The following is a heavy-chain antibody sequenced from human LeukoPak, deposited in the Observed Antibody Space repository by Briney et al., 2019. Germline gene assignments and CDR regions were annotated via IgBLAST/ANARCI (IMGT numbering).Heavy chain of an antibody. CDR2: ISSSSSYI. V-gene: IGHV3-21*01. CDR3: AICNVDTAGVDY. J-gene: IGHJ4*02. D-gene: IGHD5-18*01. CDR1: GFTFSSYS. Sequence: GGSLRLSCAASGFTFSSYSMNWVRQAPGKGLEWVSSISSSSSYIYYADSVKGRFTISRDNAKNSLYPQMNSLRAEDTAVYYCAICNVDTAGVDYWGQGTLVTVSS.